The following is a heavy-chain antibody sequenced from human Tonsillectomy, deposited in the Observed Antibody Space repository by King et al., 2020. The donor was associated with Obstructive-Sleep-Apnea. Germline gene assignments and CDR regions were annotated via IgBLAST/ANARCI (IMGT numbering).Heavy chain of an antibody. CDR3: ARLGDAYYGSGSYVEY. CDR1: GFTFDDYG. D-gene: IGHD3-10*01. V-gene: IGHV3-20*04. J-gene: IGHJ4*02. CDR2: ANLEGGYT. Sequence: VQLVGSGGGVVRPGGSLRLSCAAPGFTFDDYGMSWGRQAPGEGGGWVSSANLEGGYTAFGDSVGGRLTISRDNAKNSLYLQVNSLRVEDTALYYCARLGDAYYGSGSYVEYWGQGTLVTVSS.